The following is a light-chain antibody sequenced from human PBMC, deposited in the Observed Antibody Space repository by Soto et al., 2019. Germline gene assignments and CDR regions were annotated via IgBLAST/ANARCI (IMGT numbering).Light chain of an antibody. J-gene: IGKJ4*01. CDR2: KAS. CDR1: QIIGNW. V-gene: IGKV1-5*03. Sequence: DTRMTQSPSTLSASVGDRVTITCRASQIIGNWLAWYQQKPGKAPKLLIYKASSLESGVPSRFSGSGSGTEFTLSISSLQPDDFASYYCQQYNTLPLPFGGGTKVEIK. CDR3: QQYNTLPLP.